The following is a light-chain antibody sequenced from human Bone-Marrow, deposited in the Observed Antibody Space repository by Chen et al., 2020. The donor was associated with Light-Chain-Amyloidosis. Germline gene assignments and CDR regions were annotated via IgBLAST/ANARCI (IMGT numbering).Light chain of an antibody. Sequence: EIVMTQSPATLSVSPGERATLSCRASQSVFSSLAWYQQKPGQAPRLLISGASTRATDIPARFSGSGSGTDFTLTISNLQSEDFATYYCHQYDNRYSVGQGTKLEIK. J-gene: IGKJ2*03. CDR1: QSVFSS. CDR3: HQYDNRYS. CDR2: GAS. V-gene: IGKV3-15*01.